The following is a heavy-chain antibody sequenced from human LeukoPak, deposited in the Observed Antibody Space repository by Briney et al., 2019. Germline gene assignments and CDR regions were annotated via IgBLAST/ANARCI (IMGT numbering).Heavy chain of an antibody. J-gene: IGHJ4*02. V-gene: IGHV3-74*01. CDR1: GFTFSTYW. CDR3: AKTRLFGESLEDY. CDR2: INTDGRST. D-gene: IGHD3-10*02. Sequence: GGSLRLSCAASGFTFSTYWMHWVRQVPGKGLVWVSRINTDGRSTSYPDSVKGRFTISRDNAKNTLYLQMNSLRAEDTAVYYCAKTRLFGESLEDYWGQGTLVTVSS.